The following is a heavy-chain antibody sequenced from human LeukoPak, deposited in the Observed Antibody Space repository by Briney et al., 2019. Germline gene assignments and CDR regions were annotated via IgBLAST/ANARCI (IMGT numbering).Heavy chain of an antibody. Sequence: GGSLRLSCAASGFTFSSYGMSWVRQAPGKGLEWVSAISGSGDSTYYADSVKGRFTISRDNSKNTLYLQMNSLRAEDTAVYYCAKDVRYFAFGGVIPPDYWGQGTLVTVSS. CDR1: GFTFSSYG. CDR2: ISGSGDST. D-gene: IGHD3-16*02. J-gene: IGHJ4*02. CDR3: AKDVRYFAFGGVIPPDY. V-gene: IGHV3-23*01.